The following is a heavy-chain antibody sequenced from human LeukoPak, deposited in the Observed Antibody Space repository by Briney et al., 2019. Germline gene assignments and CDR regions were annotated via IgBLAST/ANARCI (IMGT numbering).Heavy chain of an antibody. D-gene: IGHD1-14*01. CDR1: GFTFSSYE. CDR2: ISSSGSTI. CDR3: ARVRKNYYYYGMDV. V-gene: IGHV3-48*03. J-gene: IGHJ6*02. Sequence: GGPLRLSCAASGFTFSSYEMNWVRQAPGKGLERVSYISSSGSTIYYADSVKGRFTISRDNAKNSLYLQMNSLRAEDTAVYYCARVRKNYYYYGMDVWGQGTTVTVSS.